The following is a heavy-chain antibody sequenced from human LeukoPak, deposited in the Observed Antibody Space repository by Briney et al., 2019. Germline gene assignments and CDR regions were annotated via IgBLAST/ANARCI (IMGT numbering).Heavy chain of an antibody. Sequence: PSETLSLTCTVSGGSISSYYWSWIRQPAGKGLEWVGRIYTSGSTNYNPSLKSRVTISVDTYKNQFSLKLSSVTAADTAVYYCARMIVVVTWFDPWGQGTLVTVSS. V-gene: IGHV4-4*07. CDR3: ARMIVVVTWFDP. D-gene: IGHD2-15*01. CDR1: GGSISSYY. J-gene: IGHJ5*02. CDR2: IYTSGST.